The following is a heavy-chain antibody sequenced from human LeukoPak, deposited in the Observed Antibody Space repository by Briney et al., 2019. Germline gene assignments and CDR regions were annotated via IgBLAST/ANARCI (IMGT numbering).Heavy chain of an antibody. CDR3: ASDKLDY. CDR1: GFAFGDYS. J-gene: IGHJ4*02. Sequence: GGSLRPSCAASGFAFGDYSMNWVRQAPGKGLEWVSYISTSGLSTYYADSVKGRFTISRDNAKNSLYLQMNSLRAEDTAVYYCASDKLDYWGQGTLVTVSS. V-gene: IGHV3-48*01. CDR2: ISTSGLST.